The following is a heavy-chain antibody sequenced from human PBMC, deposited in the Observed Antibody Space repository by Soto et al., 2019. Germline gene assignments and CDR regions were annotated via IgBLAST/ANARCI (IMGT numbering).Heavy chain of an antibody. Sequence: VKVSCKASGYSFTSYDINWVRQATGQGLEWMGWMDPKTGNTDYGQKFQGRVTMTRNTSISTAYMELSSLTSEDTAVYYCARGRGWRDYWGQGTLVTVSS. D-gene: IGHD6-19*01. CDR2: MDPKTGNT. V-gene: IGHV1-8*01. CDR1: GYSFTSYD. J-gene: IGHJ4*02. CDR3: ARGRGWRDY.